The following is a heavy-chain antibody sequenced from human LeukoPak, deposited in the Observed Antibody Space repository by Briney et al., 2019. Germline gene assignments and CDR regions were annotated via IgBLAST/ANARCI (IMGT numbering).Heavy chain of an antibody. CDR1: RFNFNNVW. J-gene: IGHJ3*02. V-gene: IGHV3-7*01. Sequence: GGSLRLSCAASRFNFNNVWMTRFRQAPGKGLEWVANIKEDGSEKNYVDSVKGRFTISRDNAKNSLYLQMNSLRAEDTAVYYCAAFDIWGQGTMVTVSS. CDR2: IKEDGSEK. CDR3: AAFDI.